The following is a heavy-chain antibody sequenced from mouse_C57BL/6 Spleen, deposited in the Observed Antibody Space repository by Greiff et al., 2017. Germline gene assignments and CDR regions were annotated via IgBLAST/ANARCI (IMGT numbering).Heavy chain of an antibody. J-gene: IGHJ1*03. D-gene: IGHD2-3*01. Sequence: QVQLQQSGPELVKPGASVKISCKASGYAFSSSWMNWVKQRPGKGLEWIGRIYPGDGDTNYNGKFKGKATLTADKSSSTAYMQLSSLTSEDSAVYFCASSNDGYYDPYWYFDVWGTGTTVTVSS. V-gene: IGHV1-82*01. CDR3: ASSNDGYYDPYWYFDV. CDR2: IYPGDGDT. CDR1: GYAFSSSW.